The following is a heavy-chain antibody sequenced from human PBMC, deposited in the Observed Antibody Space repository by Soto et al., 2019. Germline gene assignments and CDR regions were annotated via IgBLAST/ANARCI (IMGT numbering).Heavy chain of an antibody. J-gene: IGHJ4*02. CDR3: AQGFLEWLSLFFDY. V-gene: IGHV4-39*01. CDR2: IYYSGST. Sequence: PSETLSLTCTVSGGSISSSSYYWGWIRQPPGKGLEWIGSIYYSGSTYYNPSLKSRVTISVDTSKNQFSLKLSSVTAADTAVYYYAQGFLEWLSLFFDYWGQGTLVTVSS. CDR1: GGSISSSSYY. D-gene: IGHD3-3*01.